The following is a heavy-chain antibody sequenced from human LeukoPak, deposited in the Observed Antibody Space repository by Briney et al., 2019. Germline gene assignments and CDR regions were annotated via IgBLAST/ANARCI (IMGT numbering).Heavy chain of an antibody. J-gene: IGHJ6*04. CDR2: IYPNGST. D-gene: IGHD3-3*01. V-gene: IGHV4-59*01. CDR3: ARDVRRALRFNNFYPYFGMDV. Sequence: SETLSLTCSVSGGPINFYWSWIRQSPGKGLEWIGCIYPNGSTSYNSSPKSRVTISLDTSKKQVSLMLNSVTAADTAVYYCARDVRRALRFNNFYPYFGMDVWGKGTTVIVST. CDR1: GGPINFY.